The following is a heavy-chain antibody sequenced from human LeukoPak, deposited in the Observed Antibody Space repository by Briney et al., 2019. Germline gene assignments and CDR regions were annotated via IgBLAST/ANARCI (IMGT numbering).Heavy chain of an antibody. J-gene: IGHJ4*02. CDR2: ISSSSSYI. CDR1: GFTFSSYS. CDR3: ARGKWFGESGFDY. D-gene: IGHD3-10*01. V-gene: IGHV3-21*01. Sequence: GGSLRLSCAASGFTFSSYSMNWVRQAPGKGLEWVSSISSSSSYIYYGDSVKGRFTISRDNTKNSLYLQMNSLRAEDTAVYYCARGKWFGESGFDYWGQGTLVTVSS.